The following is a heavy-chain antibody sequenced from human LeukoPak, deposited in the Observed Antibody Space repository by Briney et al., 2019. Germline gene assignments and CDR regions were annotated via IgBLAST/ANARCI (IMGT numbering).Heavy chain of an antibody. D-gene: IGHD2-21*01. CDR1: GVSFSGYY. Sequence: SETLSLTCAVYGVSFSGYYWSWIRQPPGKGLEWIGEINRSGSTNYNPSLKSRVTISVDTSKNQFSLKLSSVTAADTAVYYCPRGVSSYSYSSSSSGMAVWGQGPRVPVSS. CDR2: INRSGST. J-gene: IGHJ6*02. CDR3: PRGVSSYSYSSSSSGMAV. V-gene: IGHV4-34*01.